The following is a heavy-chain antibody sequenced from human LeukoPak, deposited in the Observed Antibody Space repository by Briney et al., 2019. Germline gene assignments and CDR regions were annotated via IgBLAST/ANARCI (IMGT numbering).Heavy chain of an antibody. V-gene: IGHV3-23*01. CDR1: GFTFSSYA. J-gene: IGHJ4*02. CDR2: ISANGDTI. D-gene: IGHD6-13*01. Sequence: GGSLRLSCAASGFTFSSYAMGWVRQAPGKGLEGVSRISANGDTIKYADSVKGRFTISRDNAKNTVLLQMNSLRVDDTAVYYCAKEGRIAAGAGDYFDYWGQGTLVTVSS. CDR3: AKEGRIAAGAGDYFDY.